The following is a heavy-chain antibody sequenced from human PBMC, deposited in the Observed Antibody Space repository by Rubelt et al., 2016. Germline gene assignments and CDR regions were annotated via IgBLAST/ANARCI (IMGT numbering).Heavy chain of an antibody. D-gene: IGHD3-16*01. Sequence: QVQLQESGPGLVKPSGTLSLTCAVSGGSISSSNWWSWVRQPPGKGLEWIGAIYHSGSTNYNPSLRSGGTISVDKAKNQVSRKLSSVTAADTAGYYCARFGDTPSQFDYWGQGTLVTVSS. J-gene: IGHJ4*02. CDR1: GGSISSSNW. CDR2: IYHSGST. CDR3: ARFGDTPSQFDY. V-gene: IGHV4-4*02.